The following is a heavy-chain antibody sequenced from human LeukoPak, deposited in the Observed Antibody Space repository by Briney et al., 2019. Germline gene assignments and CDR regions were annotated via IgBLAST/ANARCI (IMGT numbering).Heavy chain of an antibody. J-gene: IGHJ4*02. V-gene: IGHV3-48*03. CDR2: IGKSDNTI. D-gene: IGHD5-18*01. CDR3: ARDGYGYGFDY. CDR1: GFIFSSYE. Sequence: PGGSLRLSCAASGFIFSSYEMGWVRQAPGKGLEWVSLIGKSDNTIFHADSVKGRFTISRDNAKNTLYLQMNSLRAEDTAVYYCARDGYGYGFDYWGQGTLVTVSS.